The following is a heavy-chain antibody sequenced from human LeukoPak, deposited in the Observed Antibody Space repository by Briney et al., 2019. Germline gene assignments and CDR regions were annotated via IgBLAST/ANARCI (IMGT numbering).Heavy chain of an antibody. D-gene: IGHD1-26*01. V-gene: IGHV3-23*01. CDR1: GFTFSSYA. Sequence: PGGSLRLSGTASGFTFSSYAMSWVRQAPGKGLEWVSTIRYSGGSTFYADSVKGRFTISRDNSKNTLYLQMNSLRAEDTAVYYCAKQSATSGGFDYWGQGTLVTVSS. J-gene: IGHJ4*02. CDR2: IRYSGGST. CDR3: AKQSATSGGFDY.